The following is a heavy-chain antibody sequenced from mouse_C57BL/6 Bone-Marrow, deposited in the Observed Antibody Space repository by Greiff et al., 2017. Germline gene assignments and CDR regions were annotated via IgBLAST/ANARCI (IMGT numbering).Heavy chain of an antibody. D-gene: IGHD2-2*01. CDR2: ISSGSSTI. CDR1: GFTFSDYG. J-gene: IGHJ4*01. CDR3: ARGVTTGVDAMDY. V-gene: IGHV5-17*01. Sequence: EVKLMESGGGLVKPGGSLKLSCAASGFTFSDYGMHWVRQAPEKGLEWVAYISSGSSTIYYADTVKGRFTISRDNAKNTLFLQMTRLRSEDTAMYYCARGVTTGVDAMDYWGQGTSVTVSS.